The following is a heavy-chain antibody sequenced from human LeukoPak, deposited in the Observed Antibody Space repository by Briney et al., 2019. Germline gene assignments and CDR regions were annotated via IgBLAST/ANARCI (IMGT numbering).Heavy chain of an antibody. CDR3: ATDGYSSARDY. CDR1: GFSFNNYW. J-gene: IGHJ4*02. CDR2: TKPDGSEK. Sequence: GGSLRLSCRASGFSFNNYWMSWVRQAPGKGLEWVANTKPDGSEKYYVDSVRGRFTISRDNAKNLPYLQMSNLRAEDTAVYYCATDGYSSARDYWGQGTLVTVSS. D-gene: IGHD6-25*01. V-gene: IGHV3-7*01.